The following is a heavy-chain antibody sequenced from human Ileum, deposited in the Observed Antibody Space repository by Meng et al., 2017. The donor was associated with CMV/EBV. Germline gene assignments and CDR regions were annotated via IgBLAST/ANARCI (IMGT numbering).Heavy chain of an antibody. CDR1: GGSVTDFHY. D-gene: IGHD3-3*01. CDR2: VSYNGNT. Sequence: GSLRLSCTVSGGSVTDFHYWSWIRQPPGKGLEWIAYVSYNGNTNYNRSLKGRVSISSDAAKNQFSLRLASATTADTAVYYCARGWADIRFSGAMDVWGQGTTVTVSS. V-gene: IGHV4-59*02. CDR3: ARGWADIRFSGAMDV. J-gene: IGHJ6*02.